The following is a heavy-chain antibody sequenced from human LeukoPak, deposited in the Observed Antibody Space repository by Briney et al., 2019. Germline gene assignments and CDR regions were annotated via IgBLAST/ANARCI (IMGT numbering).Heavy chain of an antibody. CDR3: ARVSVNYYYMDV. V-gene: IGHV1-69*05. Sequence: EASVKVSCKASGGTFSSYAISWVRQAPGQGLEWMGGIIPIFGTANYAQKFQGRVTITTDESTSTAYMELSSLRSEDTAVYYCARVSVNYYYMDVSGKGTTVTVSS. CDR1: GGTFSSYA. J-gene: IGHJ6*03. CDR2: IIPIFGTA.